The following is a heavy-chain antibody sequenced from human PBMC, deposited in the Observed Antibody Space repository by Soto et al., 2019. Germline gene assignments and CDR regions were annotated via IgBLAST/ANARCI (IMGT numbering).Heavy chain of an antibody. J-gene: IGHJ4*02. CDR3: ESARDFWIGYYTGDY. CDR1: GFTFSSYW. CDR2: IKQDGSEK. V-gene: IGHV3-7*01. Sequence: GGSLRLSCAASGFTFSSYWMSWVRQAPGKGLEWVANIKQDGSEKYYVDSVKGRVTISRDNAKKSLYLQMNSLKAEDTAVYYGESARDFWIGYYTGDYWGQGTLVTVSS. D-gene: IGHD3-3*01.